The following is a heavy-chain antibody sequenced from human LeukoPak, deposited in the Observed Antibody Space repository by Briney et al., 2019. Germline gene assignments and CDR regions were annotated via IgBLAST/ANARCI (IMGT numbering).Heavy chain of an antibody. CDR2: IYYTGST. Sequence: SETLSLTCTVSGCSISNYYWTWVRQPPGKGLEWVGYIYYTGSTNYNPSLKSRVTISLDTPKNQFSLKLSSVAAADTAVYYCARDGQADLDYWGQGTLVTVSS. CDR3: ARDGQADLDY. D-gene: IGHD3/OR15-3a*01. V-gene: IGHV4-59*01. J-gene: IGHJ4*02. CDR1: GCSISNYY.